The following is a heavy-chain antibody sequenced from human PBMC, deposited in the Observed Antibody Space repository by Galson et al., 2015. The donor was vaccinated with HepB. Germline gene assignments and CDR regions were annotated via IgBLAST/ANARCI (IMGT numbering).Heavy chain of an antibody. CDR3: ARGADGRFLEWFNRRNYYYYGMDV. J-gene: IGHJ6*02. CDR2: IIPIFGPA. D-gene: IGHD3-3*01. Sequence: SGGTFSSYAISWVRQAPGQGLEWMGGIIPIFGPANYAQKFQGRVTITADKSTSTAYMELSSLRSEDTAVYYCARGADGRFLEWFNRRNYYYYGMDVWGQGTTVTVSS. V-gene: IGHV1-69*06. CDR1: GGTFSSYA.